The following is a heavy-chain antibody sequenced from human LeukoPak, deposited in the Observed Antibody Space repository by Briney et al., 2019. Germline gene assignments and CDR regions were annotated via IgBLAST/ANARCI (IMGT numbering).Heavy chain of an antibody. CDR3: ARDPNGDYIGAFDF. CDR2: IRSGGSA. Sequence: PGGSLRLSCAASGFTFSNYAMIWVRQAPGQGLEWVSAIRSGGSAKYADPVKARFTISGDNSKNTLYLQMNSLRAEDTALYFCARDPNGDYIGAFDFLGQGTVVTVSS. D-gene: IGHD4-17*01. J-gene: IGHJ3*01. V-gene: IGHV3-23*01. CDR1: GFTFSNYA.